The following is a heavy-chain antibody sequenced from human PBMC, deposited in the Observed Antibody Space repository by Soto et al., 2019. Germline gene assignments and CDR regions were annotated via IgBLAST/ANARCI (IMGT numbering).Heavy chain of an antibody. CDR2: IWYDGSNK. CDR1: GFTFSSYG. Sequence: ESVGGVVQPGRSLRLSCAASGFTFSSYGMHRVRQAPGKGLEWVAVIWYDGSNKYYADSVKGRFTISRDNSKNTLYLQMNSLRAEDTAVYYCARGEGPGYYYYGMDVWGQGTTVTVSS. CDR3: ARGEGPGYYYYGMDV. J-gene: IGHJ6*02. V-gene: IGHV3-33*01.